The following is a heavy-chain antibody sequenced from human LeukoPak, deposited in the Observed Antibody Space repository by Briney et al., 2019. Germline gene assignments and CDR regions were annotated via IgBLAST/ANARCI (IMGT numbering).Heavy chain of an antibody. CDR3: ARVGVAVPGVLPYLDY. J-gene: IGHJ4*02. Sequence: GESLKISCKGSGYSFTSYWIGWVRQMPGKGLEWMGIIYPGDSDTRYSPSFQGQVTISADKSITTVYLQWSSLKASDTAMYYCARVGVAVPGVLPYLDYWGQGTLVTVSS. CDR2: IYPGDSDT. V-gene: IGHV5-51*01. D-gene: IGHD6-19*01. CDR1: GYSFTSYW.